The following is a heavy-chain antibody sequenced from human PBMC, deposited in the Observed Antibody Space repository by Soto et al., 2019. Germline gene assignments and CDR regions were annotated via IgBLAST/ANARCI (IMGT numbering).Heavy chain of an antibody. Sequence: GPSVKVSCKASGYTFTSYGISWVRQAPGQGLEWMGWISAYNGNTNYAQKLQGRVTMTTDTSTSTAYMELRSLRSDDTAVYYCARDQFQIAARPLGLDVWGQGTTVTVSS. CDR1: GYTFTSYG. CDR3: ARDQFQIAARPLGLDV. J-gene: IGHJ6*02. D-gene: IGHD6-6*01. CDR2: ISAYNGNT. V-gene: IGHV1-18*04.